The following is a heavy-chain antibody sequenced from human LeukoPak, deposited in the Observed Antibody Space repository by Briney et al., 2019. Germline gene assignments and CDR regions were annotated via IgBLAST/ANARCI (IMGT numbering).Heavy chain of an antibody. CDR3: ARVYCSSISCPRLLRSYFDY. CDR1: GFTFSSYA. D-gene: IGHD2-2*01. CDR2: ISYDGSNK. V-gene: IGHV3-30*01. J-gene: IGHJ4*02. Sequence: AGGSLRLSCAASGFTFSSYAMHWVRQAPGKGLEWVAVISYDGSNKYYADSVKGRFTISRDNSKNTLYLQMNSLRAEDTAVYYCARVYCSSISCPRLLRSYFDYWGQGTLVTVSS.